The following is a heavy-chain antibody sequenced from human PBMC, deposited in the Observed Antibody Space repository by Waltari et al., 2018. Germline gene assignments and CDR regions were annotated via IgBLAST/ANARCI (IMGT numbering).Heavy chain of an antibody. CDR2: VFPGTGGA. CDR1: EDNSPASW. Sequence: QVQLTQSGAEVKKPGASVKVSCATSEDNSPASWIHWLRHAPRHGPHGLRQAPGHVPEWMGRVFPGTGGANYAQQFQGRVTMTWDTSKRTAYMEVGRLTSGDTAKYFCALGMTPTNQDVFGFWGQGTMVTVSS. D-gene: IGHD1-26*01. CDR3: ALGMTPTNQDVFGF. J-gene: IGHJ3*01. V-gene: IGHV1-2*06.